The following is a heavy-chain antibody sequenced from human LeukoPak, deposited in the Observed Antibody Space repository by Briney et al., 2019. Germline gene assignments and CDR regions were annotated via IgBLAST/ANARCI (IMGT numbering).Heavy chain of an antibody. CDR1: GFTFSSYS. J-gene: IGHJ6*02. CDR2: ISGSGGST. V-gene: IGHV3-23*01. CDR3: AKAMVDGTTYYYYGMDV. D-gene: IGHD1-1*01. Sequence: PGGSLRLSCAASGFTFSSYSMNWVRQAPGKGLEWVSAISGSGGSTYYADSVKGRFTISRDNSKNTLYLQMNSLRAEDTAVYYCAKAMVDGTTYYYYGMDVWGQGTTVTVSS.